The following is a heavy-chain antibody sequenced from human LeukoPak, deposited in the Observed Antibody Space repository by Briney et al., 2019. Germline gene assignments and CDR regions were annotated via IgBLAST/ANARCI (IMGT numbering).Heavy chain of an antibody. J-gene: IGHJ6*02. V-gene: IGHV4-38-2*02. D-gene: IGHD2-2*01. CDR3: ARVGDIVVVPAANYGMDV. CDR2: IYHSGST. Sequence: PSETLSLTCSVSGYSISSGYYWGWIRQPPGKGLEWIGSIYHSGSTLYSPSLRSRITISLDTSKNHFSLKLSSVTAADTAVYYCARVGDIVVVPAANYGMDVWGQGTTVTVSS. CDR1: GYSISSGYY.